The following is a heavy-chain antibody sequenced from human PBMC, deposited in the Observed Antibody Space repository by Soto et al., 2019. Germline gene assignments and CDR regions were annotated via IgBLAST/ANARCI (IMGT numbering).Heavy chain of an antibody. CDR1: GFTFSDYY. CDR3: ARVVLSRQPFDY. D-gene: IGHD3-16*02. J-gene: IGHJ4*02. V-gene: IGHV3-11*01. Sequence: SGGSLRLSCAASGFTFSDYYMSWIRQSPGKGLEWVSYISGTGSTTEYADSVKGRFTISRDNAKNSLFLQMNSLRAEDTAVYYCARVVLSRQPFDYWGQGTLVTVS. CDR2: ISGTGSTT.